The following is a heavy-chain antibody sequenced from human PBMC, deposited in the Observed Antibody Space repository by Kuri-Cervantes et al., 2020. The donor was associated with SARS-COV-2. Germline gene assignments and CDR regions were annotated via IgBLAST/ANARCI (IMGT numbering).Heavy chain of an antibody. CDR1: GDSITSSSYY. CDR3: VTSLPRSGWDREDAFDI. D-gene: IGHD6-19*01. V-gene: IGHV4-39*01. J-gene: IGHJ3*02. Sequence: SETLSLTCTVSGDSITSSSYYWGWIRQPPGKGLEWIGNIYNSGSTYYNPSLKSRVTISVDTSKKQFSLKLSSVTAADTAMYYCVTSLPRSGWDREDAFDIWGQGTMVTVSS. CDR2: IYNSGST.